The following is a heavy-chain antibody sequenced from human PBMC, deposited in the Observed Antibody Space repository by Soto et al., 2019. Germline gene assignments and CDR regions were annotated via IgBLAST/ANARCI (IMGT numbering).Heavy chain of an antibody. V-gene: IGHV4-31*03. CDR1: GGSISSGGYY. CDR3: ARALEWETPFDY. CDR2: IYYSGST. D-gene: IGHD1-26*01. Sequence: SETLSLTCTVSGGSISSGGYYWSWIRQHPGKGLEWIGYIYYSGSTYYNPSLKSRVTISVDTSKNQFSLKLSSVTAADTAVYYCARALEWETPFDYWGQGTLVTVSS. J-gene: IGHJ4*02.